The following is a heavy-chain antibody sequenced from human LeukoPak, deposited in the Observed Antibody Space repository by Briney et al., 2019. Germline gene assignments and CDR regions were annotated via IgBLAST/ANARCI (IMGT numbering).Heavy chain of an antibody. CDR3: ASLKAWSSTNSDAFDI. CDR1: GFTFSSYW. V-gene: IGHV3-7*01. Sequence: GGSLRLSCAASGFTFSSYWMSWVRQAPGKGLEWVANIKQDGSEKYYVDSVKGRFTISRDNAKNSLYLQMNSLGAEDTAVYYCASLKAWSSTNSDAFDIWGQGTMVTVSS. J-gene: IGHJ3*02. D-gene: IGHD2-2*01. CDR2: IKQDGSEK.